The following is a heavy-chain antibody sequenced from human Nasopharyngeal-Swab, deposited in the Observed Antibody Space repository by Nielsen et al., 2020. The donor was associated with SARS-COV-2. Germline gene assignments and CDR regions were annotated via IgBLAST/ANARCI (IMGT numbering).Heavy chain of an antibody. Sequence: ASVKVSCKVSGYTLTELSMHWVRQAPGKGLEWMGGFDPEDGGTIYAQKFQGRVTMTEDTSTDTAYMELSSLRSEDTAVYYCATTPRRFLEWFLFDYWGQGTLVTVSS. V-gene: IGHV1-24*01. CDR3: ATTPRRFLEWFLFDY. D-gene: IGHD3-3*01. CDR2: FDPEDGGT. CDR1: GYTLTELS. J-gene: IGHJ4*02.